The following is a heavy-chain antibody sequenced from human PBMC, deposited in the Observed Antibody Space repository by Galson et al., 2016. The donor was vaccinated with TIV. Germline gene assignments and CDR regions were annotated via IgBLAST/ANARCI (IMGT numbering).Heavy chain of an antibody. D-gene: IGHD1-7*01. CDR2: ISSSGDNK. J-gene: IGHJ6*03. Sequence: SLRLSCAASGFTFSDYFMTWIRQAPGKGLEWVSYISSSGDNKYYADSVKGRFTISRDNAKNSLYLQLNNLRAEDMAVYFCARERRYDWNFFYYYYIDVWGKGTTVTVSS. V-gene: IGHV3-11*01. CDR1: GFTFSDYF. CDR3: ARERRYDWNFFYYYYIDV.